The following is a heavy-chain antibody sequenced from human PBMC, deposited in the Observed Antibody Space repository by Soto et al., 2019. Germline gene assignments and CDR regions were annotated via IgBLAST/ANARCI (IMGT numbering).Heavy chain of an antibody. CDR3: AKAGGITMVRGVITN. V-gene: IGHV3-30*18. J-gene: IGHJ4*02. CDR1: GFTFSSYG. CDR2: ISYDGSNK. Sequence: GGSLRLSCAASGFTFSSYGMHWVLQAPGKGLEWVAVISYDGSNKYYADSVKGRFTISRDNSKNTLYLQMNSLRAEDTAVYYSAKAGGITMVRGVITNWGQGTLVTVS. D-gene: IGHD3-10*01.